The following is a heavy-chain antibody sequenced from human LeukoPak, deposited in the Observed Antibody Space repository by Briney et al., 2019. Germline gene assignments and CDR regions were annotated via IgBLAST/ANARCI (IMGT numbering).Heavy chain of an antibody. V-gene: IGHV3-21*01. Sequence: GGSLRLSCAASGFSFSRNAMDWVRQAPGKGLEWVSGISFSSDHKYYADSVKGRFTISRDNAKNSLFLEMNSLSAEDTAVYYCAKVGTGNHQDGSGDFDFWGQGTLVTVSS. J-gene: IGHJ4*02. CDR2: ISFSSDHK. CDR1: GFSFSRNA. D-gene: IGHD3-10*01. CDR3: AKVGTGNHQDGSGDFDF.